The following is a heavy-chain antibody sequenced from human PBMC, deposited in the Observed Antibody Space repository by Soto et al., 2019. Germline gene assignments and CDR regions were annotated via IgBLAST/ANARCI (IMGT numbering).Heavy chain of an antibody. CDR1: GGSISSYY. CDR2: IYYSGST. CDR3: ARFWYSNGWYDYFDY. D-gene: IGHD6-19*01. Sequence: PSETLSLTCTVSGGSISSYYWTWIRQPPGKGLEWIGYIYYSGSTNYNPSLKSRVTIPVATSKTQFSLKLRSVTAADTAVYYCARFWYSNGWYDYFDYWGQGTLVTVSS. J-gene: IGHJ4*02. V-gene: IGHV4-59*12.